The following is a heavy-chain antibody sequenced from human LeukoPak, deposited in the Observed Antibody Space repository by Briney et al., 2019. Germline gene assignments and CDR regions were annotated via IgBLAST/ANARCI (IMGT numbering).Heavy chain of an antibody. Sequence: PETLSLTCTVSRGSITSRSYYWAWIRQPPGKGLEWIGSIYDSGTTYYNPSLESRVTISVDTSKNQFSLSLRSVTAADTALYYCARRIAAAVYYFDYWGQGTRVPLSS. V-gene: IGHV4-39*01. CDR1: RGSITSRSYY. J-gene: IGHJ4*02. CDR3: ARRIAAAVYYFDY. CDR2: IYDSGTT. D-gene: IGHD6-13*01.